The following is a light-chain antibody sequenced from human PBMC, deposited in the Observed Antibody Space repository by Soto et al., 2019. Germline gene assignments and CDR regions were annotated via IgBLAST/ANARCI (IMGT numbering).Light chain of an antibody. CDR2: GAS. J-gene: IGKJ4*01. CDR3: QQYNDWPPA. Sequence: ETVMTQSPATLSLSPGERATLSCRASQSVXXXLVWYQQKPGQAPRFLIYGASTRATGIPARFRGSGSGTEFTLTIDSLQSEDFAVYYCQQYNDWPPAFGGGTKVEIK. V-gene: IGKV3-15*01. CDR1: QSVXXX.